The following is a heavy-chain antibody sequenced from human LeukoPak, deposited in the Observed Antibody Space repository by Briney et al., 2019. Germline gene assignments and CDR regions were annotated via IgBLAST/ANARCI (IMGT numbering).Heavy chain of an antibody. CDR3: VKVGLIASRPPYYVDY. CDR1: GFTFSDYA. Sequence: GGSLRLSCATSGFTFSDYAMNWVRQAPGKGLEWVSGISGSGGTTYYADSVRGRFTISRDHSRSTVYLQMNSLRAEDTAVYYCVKVGLIASRPPYYVDYWGPRTLVTVSS. J-gene: IGHJ4*02. CDR2: ISGSGGTT. V-gene: IGHV3-23*01. D-gene: IGHD6-6*01.